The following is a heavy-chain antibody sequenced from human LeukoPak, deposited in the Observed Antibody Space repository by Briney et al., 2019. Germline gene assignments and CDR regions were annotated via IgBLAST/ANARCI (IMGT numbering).Heavy chain of an antibody. D-gene: IGHD3-22*01. Sequence: GGSLRLSCQTSGFAFSNYGMQWHRQAPGKGLKWVAFVRYDGSNEYYADSVKGRFTIARDNSRNTLYLRMNSLRAEDTGVYSCAKDSNSGYVSVGPDYWGLGTLVTVSS. CDR1: GFAFSNYG. V-gene: IGHV3-30*02. CDR3: AKDSNSGYVSVGPDY. J-gene: IGHJ4*02. CDR2: VRYDGSNE.